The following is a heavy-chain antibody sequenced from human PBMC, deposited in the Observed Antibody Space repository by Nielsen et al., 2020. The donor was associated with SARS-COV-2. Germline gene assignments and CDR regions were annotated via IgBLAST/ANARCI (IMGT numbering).Heavy chain of an antibody. CDR2: IKQDGSEK. V-gene: IGHV3-7*03. Sequence: GESLKISCAASGFTFSSYWMSWVRQAPGKGLEWVANIKQDGSEKYYVDSVKGRFTISRDNAKNSLYLQMNSLRAEDMAVYYCASGLWLLYYWGQGTLVTVSS. CDR1: GFTFSSYW. CDR3: ASGLWLLYY. D-gene: IGHD5-18*01. J-gene: IGHJ4*02.